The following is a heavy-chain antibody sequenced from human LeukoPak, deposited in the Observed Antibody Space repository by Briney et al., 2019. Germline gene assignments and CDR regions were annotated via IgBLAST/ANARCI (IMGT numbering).Heavy chain of an antibody. V-gene: IGHV3-21*01. D-gene: IGHD2-21*01. J-gene: IGHJ3*02. Sequence: GGFLRLSCAASGFTFSTYSMNWVRQAPGKGLEWVASISGSSSYIYYADSVKGRFTISRDNAKNSLYLQMNSLRVEDTAVYYCARDESGDNDAFDIWGQGAMVTVSS. CDR3: ARDESGDNDAFDI. CDR1: GFTFSTYS. CDR2: ISGSSSYI.